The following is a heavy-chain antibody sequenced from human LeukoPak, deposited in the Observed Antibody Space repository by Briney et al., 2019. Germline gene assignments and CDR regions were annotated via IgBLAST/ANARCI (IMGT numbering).Heavy chain of an antibody. CDR2: ISYDGSNK. J-gene: IGHJ4*02. V-gene: IGHV3-30-3*01. D-gene: IGHD1-26*01. CDR3: ARDYGSGSNDY. Sequence: GGSLRLSCAASGFTFSSYAMHWVRQAPGKGLEWVAVISYDGSNKYYADSVKGRFTISRDNSKNTLYLQMNSLRAEDTAVYYCARDYGSGSNDYWGQGTLVTVSS. CDR1: GFTFSSYA.